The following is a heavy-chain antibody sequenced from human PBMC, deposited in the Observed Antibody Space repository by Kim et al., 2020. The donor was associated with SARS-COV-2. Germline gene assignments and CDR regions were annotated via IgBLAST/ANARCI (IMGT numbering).Heavy chain of an antibody. V-gene: IGHV4-39*01. D-gene: IGHD4-17*01. Sequence: SETLSLTCTVSGGSISSSSYYWGWIRQPPGKGLEWIGSIYYSGSTYYNPSLKSRVTISVDTSKNQFSLKLSSVTAADTAVYYCARPTTVVTRGGWFDPWGQGTLVTVSS. J-gene: IGHJ5*02. CDR1: GGSISSSSYY. CDR2: IYYSGST. CDR3: ARPTTVVTRGGWFDP.